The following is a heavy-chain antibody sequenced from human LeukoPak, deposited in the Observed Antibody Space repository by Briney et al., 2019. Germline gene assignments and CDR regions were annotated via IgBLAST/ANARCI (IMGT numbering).Heavy chain of an antibody. V-gene: IGHV1-18*01. J-gene: IGHJ3*02. Sequence: ASVKVSCKASGYTFTSYGISWVRQAPGQGLEWMGWISAYNGNTSYAQKLQGRVTMTTDTSTSTAYMELRSLRSEDTAVYYCARITMVRGVIITRHDAFDIWGQGTMVTVSS. D-gene: IGHD3-10*01. CDR2: ISAYNGNT. CDR1: GYTFTSYG. CDR3: ARITMVRGVIITRHDAFDI.